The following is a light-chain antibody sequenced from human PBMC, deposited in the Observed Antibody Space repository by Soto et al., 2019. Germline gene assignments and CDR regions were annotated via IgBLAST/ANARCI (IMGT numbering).Light chain of an antibody. Sequence: QTVVTQEPSMTVSPGGTVTLTCASSTGAVPNGYYPSWFQHKPGQAPRALIYTTTNKHSWTPARFSGSLLGGKAALTLSGAQPDDEAKYYCLLYYGGTQLVFVRGTKLTVL. J-gene: IGLJ3*02. V-gene: IGLV7-43*01. CDR2: TTT. CDR3: LLYYGGTQLV. CDR1: TGAVPNGYY.